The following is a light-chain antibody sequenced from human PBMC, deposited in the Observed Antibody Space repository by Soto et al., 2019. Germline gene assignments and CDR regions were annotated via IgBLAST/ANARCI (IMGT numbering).Light chain of an antibody. Sequence: QSALTQPPSASGSPGHQVPISCTGTSGAVGGYNYVSWYQQHPGKAPKLMIYEVSKRPSGVPDRFSGSKSGNTASLTVSGLQAEDEADYYCSSYAGSNNVVFGGGTKLTVL. J-gene: IGLJ2*01. CDR1: SGAVGGYNY. V-gene: IGLV2-8*01. CDR3: SSYAGSNNVV. CDR2: EVS.